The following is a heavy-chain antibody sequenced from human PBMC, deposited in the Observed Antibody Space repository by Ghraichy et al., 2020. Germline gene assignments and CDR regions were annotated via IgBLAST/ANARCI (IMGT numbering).Heavy chain of an antibody. CDR3: ARRSIDAFDI. J-gene: IGHJ3*02. CDR1: GGSFSGYY. CDR2: INHSGST. V-gene: IGHV4-34*01. Sequence: SETLSLTCAVYGGSFSGYYWSWIRQPPGKGLEWIGEINHSGSTNYNPSLKSRFTISVDTSKNQFSLKLSSVTAADTAVYYCARRSIDAFDIWGQGTMVTVSS.